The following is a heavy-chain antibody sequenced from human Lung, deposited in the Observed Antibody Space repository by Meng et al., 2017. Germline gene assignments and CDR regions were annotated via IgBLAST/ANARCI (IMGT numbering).Heavy chain of an antibody. Sequence: EVQLVESGGGLVKPGGSLRLSCAASGFTFSSYSMNWVRQAPGKGLEWVSSISSSSSYIYYADSVKGRFTISRDNAKNSLYLQMNSLRAEDTAVYYCARDPRVLLRFGESGWFDPWGQGTLVTVSS. CDR3: ARDPRVLLRFGESGWFDP. D-gene: IGHD3-10*01. V-gene: IGHV3-21*01. CDR1: GFTFSSYS. J-gene: IGHJ5*02. CDR2: ISSSSSYI.